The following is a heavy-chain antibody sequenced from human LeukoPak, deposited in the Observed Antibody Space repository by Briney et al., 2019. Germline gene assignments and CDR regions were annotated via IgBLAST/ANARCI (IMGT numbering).Heavy chain of an antibody. CDR2: IYYSGSP. CDR3: ARDRGEYDFWSGYYGPDAFDI. D-gene: IGHD3-3*01. Sequence: SETLSLTCTVSGVSISSYYWSWIRQPPGKGLEWIGYIYYSGSPNYNPSLKSRVTISVDTSKNQFSLKLSSVTAADTAVYYCARDRGEYDFWSGYYGPDAFDIWGQGTMVTVSS. CDR1: GVSISSYY. J-gene: IGHJ3*02. V-gene: IGHV4-59*01.